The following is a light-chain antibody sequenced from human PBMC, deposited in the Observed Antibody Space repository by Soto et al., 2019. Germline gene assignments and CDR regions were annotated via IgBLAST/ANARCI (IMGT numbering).Light chain of an antibody. CDR1: QSISTW. J-gene: IGKJ5*01. CDR3: QQYNTYPIT. CDR2: ATS. Sequence: DTQMTQSSSSLSASVGDRVTITCRASQSISTWLAWYQQKPGKAPKSLIYATSNLQSGVPSRFSGSGFGTEFTLTISSLQPEDFATYYCQQYNTYPITFGQGTRLEIK. V-gene: IGKV1D-16*01.